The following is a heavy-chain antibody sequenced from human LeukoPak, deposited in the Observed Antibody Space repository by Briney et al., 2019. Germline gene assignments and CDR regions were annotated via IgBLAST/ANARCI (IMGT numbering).Heavy chain of an antibody. CDR2: ISGSGGIT. Sequence: GGSLRLSCAASGFTFSSYAMSWVRQAPGKGLEWVSTISGSGGITYYADSVKGRFTISRDNSKNTLYLQMNSLRAEDTAVYYCAKKRTMIVVVNDAFDIWGQGTMVTVSS. CDR1: GFTFSSYA. J-gene: IGHJ3*02. D-gene: IGHD3-22*01. CDR3: AKKRTMIVVVNDAFDI. V-gene: IGHV3-23*01.